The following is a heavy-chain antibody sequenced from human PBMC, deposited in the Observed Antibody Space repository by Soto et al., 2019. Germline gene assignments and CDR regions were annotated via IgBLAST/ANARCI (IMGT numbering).Heavy chain of an antibody. D-gene: IGHD5-18*01. J-gene: IGHJ6*02. Sequence: EVQLVESGGGLVQPGRSLRLSCAASGFTFDDYAMHWVRQAPGKGLEWVSGISWNSGSIGYADSVKGRFTISRDNAKNSLYLQMNSLRAEDTALYYCAKDKYSYGSDYYYGMDVWGQGTTVTVSS. CDR1: GFTFDDYA. CDR3: AKDKYSYGSDYYYGMDV. CDR2: ISWNSGSI. V-gene: IGHV3-9*01.